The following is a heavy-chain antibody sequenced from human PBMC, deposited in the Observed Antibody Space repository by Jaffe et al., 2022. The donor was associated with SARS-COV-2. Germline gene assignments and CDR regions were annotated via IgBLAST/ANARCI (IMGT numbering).Heavy chain of an antibody. Sequence: EVQVLESGGGLVQPGGSLRLSCVASGFTFSDFVMSWVRQAPGKGLEWVSGISNSGGSTYYADSVKGRFTISRDNTKNTVYLQLNSLTVEDTAVYYCAKNRLRGEHNYGLGVYWGQGTLVTVSS. V-gene: IGHV3-23*01. J-gene: IGHJ4*02. CDR3: AKNRLRGEHNYGLGVY. CDR1: GFTFSDFV. CDR2: ISNSGGST. D-gene: IGHD3-16*01.